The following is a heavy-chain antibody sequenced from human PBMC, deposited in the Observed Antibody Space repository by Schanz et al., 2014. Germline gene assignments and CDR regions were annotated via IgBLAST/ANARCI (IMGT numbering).Heavy chain of an antibody. CDR1: GFTVSSDH. J-gene: IGHJ4*02. V-gene: IGHV3-66*01. Sequence: VQLVESGGGVVQPGRSLRLSCVVSGFTVSSDHMSWVRQAPGKGLEWVSTIYASGATYYADSVKRRFTISRDISKNTLHLQVTSLRAEDTAVYFCARAHGNNWYGKGLDYWGQGTQVTVSS. CDR3: ARAHGNNWYGKGLDY. D-gene: IGHD1-1*01. CDR2: IYASGAT.